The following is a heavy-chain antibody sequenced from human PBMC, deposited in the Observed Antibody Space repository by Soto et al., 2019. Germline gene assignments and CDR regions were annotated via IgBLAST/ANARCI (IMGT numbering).Heavy chain of an antibody. CDR2: INPNSGGT. CDR3: ARDWSRYYDNSGLIWFY. D-gene: IGHD3-22*01. CDR1: GYTFTGYY. Sequence: ASVKVSCKASGYTFTGYYMHRVRQAPGQGLEWMGWINPNSGGTNYAQKFQGRVTMTRDTSISTAYTELRSLRLDDTAVYYCARDWSRYYDNSGLIWFYWGQGSLVTVSS. J-gene: IGHJ4*02. V-gene: IGHV1-2*02.